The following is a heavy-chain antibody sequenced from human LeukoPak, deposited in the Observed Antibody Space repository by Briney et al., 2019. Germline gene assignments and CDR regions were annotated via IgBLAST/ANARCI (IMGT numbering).Heavy chain of an antibody. CDR3: ARLGGIYYTY. CDR1: GFAFSSYW. Sequence: GGSLRLSCVASGFAFSSYWMSWVRQAPGKGLEWVANIKQDGGEKYYADSVKGRFTISRDNAKNSLFLQMNSLRVEDTAVYYCARLGGIYYTYWGQGTLVTVSS. J-gene: IGHJ4*02. V-gene: IGHV3-7*01. D-gene: IGHD1-26*01. CDR2: IKQDGGEK.